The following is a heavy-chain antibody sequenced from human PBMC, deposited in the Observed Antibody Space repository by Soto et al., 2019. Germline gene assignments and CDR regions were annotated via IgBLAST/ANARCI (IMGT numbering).Heavy chain of an antibody. CDR1: GFTVSSNY. CDR2: IYSGGST. J-gene: IGHJ4*02. CDR3: ARGPPPRIAAAGTLFSSYYFDY. V-gene: IGHV3-53*01. Sequence: PGGSLRLSWAASGFTVSSNYMSWVRQAPGKGLEWVSVIYSGGSTYYADSVKGRFTISRDNSKNTLYLQMNSLRAEDTAVYYCARGPPPRIAAAGTLFSSYYFDYRGKGTLVTVSS. D-gene: IGHD6-13*01.